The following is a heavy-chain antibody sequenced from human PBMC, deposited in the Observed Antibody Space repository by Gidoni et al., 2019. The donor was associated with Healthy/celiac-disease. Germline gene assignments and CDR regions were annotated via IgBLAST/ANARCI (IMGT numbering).Heavy chain of an antibody. CDR3: ARDLRYYDSSGLDY. V-gene: IGHV3-21*01. CDR1: GFMFSSYS. Sequence: EVQLVESGGGLVKPGGSLRLTCAASGFMFSSYSMNWVRQAPGKGLEWVSSISSSSSYIYYADSVKGRFTISRDNAKNSLYLQMNSLRAEDTAVYYWARDLRYYDSSGLDYWGQGTLVTVSS. D-gene: IGHD3-22*01. CDR2: ISSSSSYI. J-gene: IGHJ4*02.